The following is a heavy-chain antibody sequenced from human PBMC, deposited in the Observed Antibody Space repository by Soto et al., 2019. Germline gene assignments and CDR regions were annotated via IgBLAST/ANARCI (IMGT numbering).Heavy chain of an antibody. CDR1: GYTFTNKV. V-gene: IGHV1-3*01. J-gene: IGHJ4*02. Sequence: QVHLVQSGAEVKKPGASVKVSCRTSGYTFTNKVIHWVCQAPGQRLEWIGWVNAGNDNTKWSREFQGRLTLTKDTSATTAYMELSSLTPEDTAIYFCAREVPYGYSRFDYWGQGTLVTVSS. CDR2: VNAGNDNT. D-gene: IGHD5-18*01. CDR3: AREVPYGYSRFDY.